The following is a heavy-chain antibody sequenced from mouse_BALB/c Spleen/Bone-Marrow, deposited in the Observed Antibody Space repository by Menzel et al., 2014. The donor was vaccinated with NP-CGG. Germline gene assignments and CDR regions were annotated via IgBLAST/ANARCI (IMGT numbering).Heavy chain of an antibody. V-gene: IGHV5-17*02. CDR3: ARWGYYYAMDY. D-gene: IGHD2-2*01. J-gene: IGHJ4*01. CDR1: GFTFSSFG. CDR2: ISSGSSNI. Sequence: EVKLVESGGGLVQPGGSRKLSCAASGFTFSSFGMHWVRRAPEKGLAWVAYISSGSSNINYADTVKGRFTISRDNPKNTLFLQMTSLRSEDTAMYYCARWGYYYAMDYWGQGTSVTVSS.